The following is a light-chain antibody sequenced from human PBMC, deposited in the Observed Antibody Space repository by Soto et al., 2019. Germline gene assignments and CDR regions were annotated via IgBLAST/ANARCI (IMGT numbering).Light chain of an antibody. Sequence: QSALTQPASVSGSPGQSITISCTGTSSDVGGYNYVSWYQQHPGKAPKLMIYEVSNRPSGVSNRFPGSKSGNTASLTISGLQAEDEADYYCNSYTSSSTTVFGTGTKVTVL. J-gene: IGLJ1*01. CDR3: NSYTSSSTTV. V-gene: IGLV2-14*01. CDR1: SSDVGGYNY. CDR2: EVS.